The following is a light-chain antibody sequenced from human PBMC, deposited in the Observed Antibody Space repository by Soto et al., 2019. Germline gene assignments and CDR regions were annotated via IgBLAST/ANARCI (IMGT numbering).Light chain of an antibody. Sequence: DIQMTQSPSTLSASVGDRITITCRASQSVSRRLAWYQQKPGKAPKLLIYDASSLESGVPSRFSGRGSGTEFTLTISSLQPEDCATYSCHTYKSYSLHTFGHGTKLEIK. CDR2: DAS. J-gene: IGKJ2*01. CDR1: QSVSRR. V-gene: IGKV1-5*01. CDR3: HTYKSYSLHT.